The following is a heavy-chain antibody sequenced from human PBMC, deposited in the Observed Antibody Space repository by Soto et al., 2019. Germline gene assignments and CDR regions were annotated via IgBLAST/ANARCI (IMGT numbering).Heavy chain of an antibody. D-gene: IGHD3-16*01. CDR3: ASNYAYTEGYYFYGIDV. Sequence: GGSLRLSCAASGVTFSSYAMSWVRQAPGKGLEWVSAISGSGGSTYYADSVKGRFTISRDNAKNTLHLQMNSLGAEDTAVYYCASNYAYTEGYYFYGIDVWGQGTTVTVSS. CDR1: GVTFSSYA. V-gene: IGHV3-23*01. J-gene: IGHJ6*02. CDR2: ISGSGGST.